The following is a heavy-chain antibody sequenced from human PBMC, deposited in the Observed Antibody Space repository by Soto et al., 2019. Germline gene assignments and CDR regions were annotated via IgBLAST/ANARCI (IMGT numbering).Heavy chain of an antibody. V-gene: IGHV3-30*04. Sequence: QVQLVESGGGVVQPGRSLRLSCVASGFTFSSYPIHWVRQAPGKGLEWVTTISSDGNDKYYSDSVKGRFTTSGDNSKNTVYLQMNNLRVEDTAVYYCAKEGVADKYYYYGMDVWGQGTTVNVSS. CDR1: GFTFSSYP. D-gene: IGHD3-3*01. CDR2: ISSDGNDK. CDR3: AKEGVADKYYYYGMDV. J-gene: IGHJ6*02.